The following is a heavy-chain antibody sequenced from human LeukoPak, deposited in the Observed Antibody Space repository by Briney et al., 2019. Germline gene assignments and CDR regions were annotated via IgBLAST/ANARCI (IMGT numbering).Heavy chain of an antibody. V-gene: IGHV4-59*01. CDR3: AREFTDRTDYYGSGSFDY. CDR1: GGSISGYY. J-gene: IGHJ4*02. CDR2: IYYSGST. Sequence: SETLSLTCSVSGGSISGYYWSWIRQPPGKGLEWIGNIYYSGSTNYNPSLKSRVTISVDTSKNQFSLKLSSVTAADTAVYYCAREFTDRTDYYGSGSFDYWGQGTLVTVSS. D-gene: IGHD3-10*01.